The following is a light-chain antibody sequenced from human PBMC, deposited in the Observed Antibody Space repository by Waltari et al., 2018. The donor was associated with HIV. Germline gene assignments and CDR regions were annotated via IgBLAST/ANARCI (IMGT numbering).Light chain of an antibody. Sequence: QSVLTQPPSVSAAPGQNVTISCSGASSNIGDNFISWYQQLPGTAPKFLIFENNKRPSGIPDRFSGSKSGTSAALGITGLQTGDEADYYCATWDNTLNTLVFGGGTKLTVL. V-gene: IGLV1-51*02. CDR3: ATWDNTLNTLV. CDR1: SSNIGDNF. CDR2: ENN. J-gene: IGLJ2*01.